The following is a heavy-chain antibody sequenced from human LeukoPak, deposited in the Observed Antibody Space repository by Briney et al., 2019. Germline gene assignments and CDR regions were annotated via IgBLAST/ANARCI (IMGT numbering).Heavy chain of an antibody. Sequence: GASVKVSCKASGYTFTGYYIFWVRQAPGQGLKWMGWINPNSGGTNYAQKFQGRVTMTRDTSISTAYMELSRLRSDDTAVFYCTRGHHYFVSGSYYNFWGQGTLVTVSS. J-gene: IGHJ4*02. V-gene: IGHV1-2*02. CDR2: INPNSGGT. D-gene: IGHD3-10*01. CDR1: GYTFTGYY. CDR3: TRGHHYFVSGSYYNF.